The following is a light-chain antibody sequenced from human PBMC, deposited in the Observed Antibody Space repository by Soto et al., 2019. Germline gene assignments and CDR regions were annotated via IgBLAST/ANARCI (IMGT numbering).Light chain of an antibody. CDR2: SNI. CDR3: QSYDSSLSGSWV. J-gene: IGLJ3*02. CDR1: SSTIGAGYD. V-gene: IGLV1-40*01. Sequence: QSVLAQPPSVSGAPGQRVTISCTGSSSTIGAGYDVHWYQHLPGRAPQLLIYSNINRPSGVPDRFSGSKSGTSASLAITGLQTEDEAVYYCQSYDSSLSGSWVFGGGTKLTVL.